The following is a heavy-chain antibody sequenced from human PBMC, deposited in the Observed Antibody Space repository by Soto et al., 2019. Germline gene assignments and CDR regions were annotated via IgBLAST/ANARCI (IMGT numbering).Heavy chain of an antibody. CDR1: GFTFNTYA. D-gene: IGHD5-18*01. J-gene: IGHJ4*02. V-gene: IGHV3-30*03. Sequence: QVHLVESGGGVVQPGKSLRLSCAASGFTFNTYAMYWVRQAPGKGLEWVASISSEGRKKDFADSVKGRFTISRDSSQNSLYLQMNNLRPEDTAVYYCAREYTTFRDTFHHWGQGTLVVVSS. CDR3: AREYTTFRDTFHH. CDR2: ISSEGRKK.